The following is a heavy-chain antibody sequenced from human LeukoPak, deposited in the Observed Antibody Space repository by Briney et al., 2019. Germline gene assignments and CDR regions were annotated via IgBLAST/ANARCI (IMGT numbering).Heavy chain of an antibody. V-gene: IGHV6-1*01. CDR1: GDSVSSNSAT. J-gene: IGHJ4*02. CDR3: TRAFLYSSSSTFDY. Sequence: SQTLSLTCAISGDSVSSNSATWDWIRQSPSRGLEWLGRTYYRSKWFNDYAVSVKSRITINPDTSENQFSLQLNSVTPEDTAVYYCTRAFLYSSSSTFDYWGQGTLVTVSS. D-gene: IGHD6-13*01. CDR2: TYYRSKWFN.